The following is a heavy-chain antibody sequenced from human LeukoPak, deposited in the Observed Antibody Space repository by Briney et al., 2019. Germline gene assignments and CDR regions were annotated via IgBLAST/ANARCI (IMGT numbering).Heavy chain of an antibody. CDR2: ISSSSSYI. V-gene: IGHV3-21*01. D-gene: IGHD1-26*01. CDR3: ARESSGSYYYFDY. Sequence: PGGSLRLSCAASGFTFSSYSMNWVRQAPGKGLEWVSSISSSSSYIYYADSVKGRFTISRDNAKNSLYLQMNSLRAEDTAVYYCARESSGSYYYFDYWGQGTLVAVSS. J-gene: IGHJ4*02. CDR1: GFTFSSYS.